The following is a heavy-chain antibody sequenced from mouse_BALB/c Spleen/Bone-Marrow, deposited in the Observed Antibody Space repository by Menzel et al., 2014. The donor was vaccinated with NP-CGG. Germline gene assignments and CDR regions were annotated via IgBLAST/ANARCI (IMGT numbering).Heavy chain of an antibody. J-gene: IGHJ2*01. CDR2: IDPANGNT. D-gene: IGHD1-1*01. CDR3: ARYYYGSSYCDY. CDR1: GFNIKDTY. V-gene: IGHV14-3*02. Sequence: EVQLQQSGAELVKPGASVKLSCTASGFNIKDTYMHWVKQRPEQGLEWIGRIDPANGNTKYDPKFQGKATITADTSSNTAYLQLSSLTSEDTAVYYCARYYYGSSYCDYWGQGTTLTVSS.